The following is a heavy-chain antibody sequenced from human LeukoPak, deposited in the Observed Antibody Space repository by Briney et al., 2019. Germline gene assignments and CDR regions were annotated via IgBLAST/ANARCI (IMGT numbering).Heavy chain of an antibody. J-gene: IGHJ6*02. CDR3: CRYCSSTNCPGYYYGMDV. CDR2: ISGSGDRT. D-gene: IGHD2-2*01. Sequence: GGSLRLSCAASGFTFSSFAMSWVRQAPGKGLEWVSVISGSGDRTYYADSVKGRFTISRDNSKNTLYLLMNSLRAGDTALYYCCRYCSSTNCPGYYYGMDVWGQGTTDTVSS. V-gene: IGHV3-23*01. CDR1: GFTFSSFA.